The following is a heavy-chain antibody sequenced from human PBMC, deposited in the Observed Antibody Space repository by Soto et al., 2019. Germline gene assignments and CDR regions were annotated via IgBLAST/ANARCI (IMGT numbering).Heavy chain of an antibody. CDR2: VYRTGST. D-gene: IGHD6-13*01. V-gene: IGHV4-4*02. Sequence: QVQLQESGPGLVKPSGTLSLTWAVSGGSISTSNWWSWVRQPPGKGLEWIGEVYRTGSTNYNPSLESRLTISVDKSKNQFSLKLTSVTAADTAVYYCARARATIAAAAIFDCWGQGTLVTVSS. J-gene: IGHJ4*02. CDR3: ARARATIAAAAIFDC. CDR1: GGSISTSNW.